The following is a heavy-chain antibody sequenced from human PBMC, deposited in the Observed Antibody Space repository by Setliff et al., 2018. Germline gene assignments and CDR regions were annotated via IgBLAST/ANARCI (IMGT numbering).Heavy chain of an antibody. CDR1: GGSISSRSYY. Sequence: PSETLSLTSTVSGGSISSRSYYWAWIRQPPGKGLECIGSFSESGSTYYSPSLKSRVTISVDTSKNQFSLNLNSVTAADTAVYYCARQGGDYYDGSGYYYAPFDYWGQGILVTVS. CDR2: FSESGST. CDR3: ARQGGDYYDGSGYYYAPFDY. D-gene: IGHD3-22*01. J-gene: IGHJ4*02. V-gene: IGHV4-39*01.